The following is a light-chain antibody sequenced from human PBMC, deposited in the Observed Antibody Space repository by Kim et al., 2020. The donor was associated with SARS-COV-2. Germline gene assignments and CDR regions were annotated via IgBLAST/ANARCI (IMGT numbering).Light chain of an antibody. J-gene: IGKJ2*01. Sequence: DIQMTQSPSSLSASVGDRVTITCRASQSIKNYLNWYQQKPGRAPNLLIYGASNLQSGVPSRFSGGGSGTEFTLTISSLQPEDSATYYCQQTYSTFGHGTKLEI. CDR2: GAS. CDR1: QSIKNY. CDR3: QQTYST. V-gene: IGKV1-39*01.